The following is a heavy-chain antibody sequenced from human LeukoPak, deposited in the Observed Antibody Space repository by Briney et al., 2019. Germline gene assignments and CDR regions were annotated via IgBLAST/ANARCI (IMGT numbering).Heavy chain of an antibody. J-gene: IGHJ4*02. CDR3: AKDRYCSSTRCYGDFDY. CDR1: GFTFSSYA. D-gene: IGHD2-2*01. V-gene: IGHV3-30-3*01. CDR2: ISYDGSNK. Sequence: GGSLRLSCAASGFTFSSYAMHWVRQAPGKGLEWVAVISYDGSNKYYADSVKGRFTISRDNSKNTLYLQMNSLRAEDTAVYYCAKDRYCSSTRCYGDFDYWGQGTQVTVSS.